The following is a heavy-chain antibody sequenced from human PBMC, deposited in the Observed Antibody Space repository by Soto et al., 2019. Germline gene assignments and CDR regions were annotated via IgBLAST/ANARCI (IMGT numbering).Heavy chain of an antibody. CDR3: ARELQGLYYFDY. J-gene: IGHJ4*02. CDR1: EYTLPSYT. V-gene: IGHV1-3*01. D-gene: IGHD4-4*01. Sequence: SVKGTRKESEYTLPSYTMHWGRPAPGQRLEWMGWINGGNGNTKYSQKFQGRVTITRDTSASTAYMELSSLRSDDTAVYYCARELQGLYYFDYWGQGTLVTVSS. CDR2: INGGNGNT.